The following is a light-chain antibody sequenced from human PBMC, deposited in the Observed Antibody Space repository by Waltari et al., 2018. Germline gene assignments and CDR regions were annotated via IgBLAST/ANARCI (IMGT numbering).Light chain of an antibody. Sequence: QSALTQPPSASGSPGQSVTISCTGSSRDVGAYNLVSWYQQRPGRAPKLMIYGVSKRPSGVPDLFSGSKSGNTASLTVSGLQAEDEGDYYCCSFAGSLYVFGTATKVTVL. CDR1: SRDVGAYNL. CDR3: CSFAGSLYV. CDR2: GVS. J-gene: IGLJ1*01. V-gene: IGLV2-8*01.